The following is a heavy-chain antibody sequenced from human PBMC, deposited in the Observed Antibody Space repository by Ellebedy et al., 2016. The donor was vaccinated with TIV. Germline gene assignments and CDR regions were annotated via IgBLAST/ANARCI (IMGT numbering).Heavy chain of an antibody. CDR1: GFTFRTYW. CDR3: ARGGSGWSD. CDR2: INQDGSEK. J-gene: IGHJ4*02. D-gene: IGHD6-19*01. V-gene: IGHV3-7*04. Sequence: GGSLRLXXAASGFTFRTYWMSWVRQAAGKGLEWVANINQDGSEKYYVDSVKGRFTVSRDNVKNTLFLQMDGLRDEDTAVYYCARGGSGWSDWGQGTLVTVSS.